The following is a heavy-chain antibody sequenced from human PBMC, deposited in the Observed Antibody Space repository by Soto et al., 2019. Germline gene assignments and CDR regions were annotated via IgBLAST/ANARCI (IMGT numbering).Heavy chain of an antibody. CDR2: INSDGRST. V-gene: IGHV3-74*01. CDR3: ARESVKEYYYGSGSYYAY. J-gene: IGHJ4*02. CDR1: GFTFSSHW. D-gene: IGHD3-10*01. Sequence: EVQLVESGGGLVQPGGSLRLSCAASGFTFSSHWMHWVRQAPGKGLVWVSRINSDGRSTSYADSVKGRFTISRDNAKNTLYLQMNSLRAEDTAVYYCARESVKEYYYGSGSYYAYWGQGTLVNVSS.